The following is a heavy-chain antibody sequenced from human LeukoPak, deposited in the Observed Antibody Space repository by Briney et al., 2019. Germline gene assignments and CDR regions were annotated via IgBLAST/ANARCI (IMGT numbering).Heavy chain of an antibody. CDR1: GFTFSSGY. CDR3: ASAAGWELGY. CDR2: ISGDGSNT. D-gene: IGHD3-10*01. Sequence: GGSLRLSCAVSGFTFSSGYMHWVRQPPGKGPVWVSRISGDGSNTIYADSVKGRFTISRDNAKNSLYLQMNSLRAEDTAVYYCASAAGWELGYWGQGTLVTVSS. J-gene: IGHJ4*02. V-gene: IGHV3-74*01.